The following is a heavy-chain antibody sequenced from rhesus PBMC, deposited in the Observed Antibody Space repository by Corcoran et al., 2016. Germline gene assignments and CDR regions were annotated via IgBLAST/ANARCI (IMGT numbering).Heavy chain of an antibody. CDR1: GGLVSSSNW. CDR3: ATGPRYSSGYDY. CDR2: ISGSTGTT. Sequence: QVQLQESGPGLVKPSETLSLTCAVSGGLVSSSNWWNWVRPPPGKGLEWIGYISGSTGTTYYSPSLKSRVTTSTHTSKNQFSVKLSSVTAADTAVYYCATGPRYSSGYDYWGQGVLVTVSS. J-gene: IGHJ4*01. V-gene: IGHV4-65*01. D-gene: IGHD6-31*01.